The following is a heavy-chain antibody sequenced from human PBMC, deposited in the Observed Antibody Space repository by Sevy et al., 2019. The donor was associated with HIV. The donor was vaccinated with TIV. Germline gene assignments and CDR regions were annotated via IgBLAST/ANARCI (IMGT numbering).Heavy chain of an antibody. D-gene: IGHD3-22*01. CDR1: GFTFSSYW. Sequence: GGSLRLSCAASGFTFSSYWMHWVRQAPGKGLVWVSCINSDGSSTRYADSVKGRFTISRDNAKNTLHLQMNSLRAEDTAVYYCARGSSVGWFDPWGQRTLVTVSS. CDR3: ARGSSVGWFDP. CDR2: INSDGSST. J-gene: IGHJ5*02. V-gene: IGHV3-74*01.